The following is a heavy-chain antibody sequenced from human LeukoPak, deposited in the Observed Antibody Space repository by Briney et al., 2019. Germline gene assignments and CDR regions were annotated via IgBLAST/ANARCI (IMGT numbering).Heavy chain of an antibody. D-gene: IGHD2-21*02. CDR3: ARGILQSTWGHCGGDCYSPLDY. V-gene: IGHV3-30*04. CDR2: ISYDGSNK. J-gene: IGHJ4*02. CDR1: GFTFSSYA. Sequence: GGSLRLSCAASGFTFSSYAMHWVRQAPGKGLEWVAVISYDGSNKYYADSVKGRFTISRDNSKNTLYLQMNSLRAEDTAVYYCARGILQSTWGHCGGDCYSPLDYWGQGTLVTVSS.